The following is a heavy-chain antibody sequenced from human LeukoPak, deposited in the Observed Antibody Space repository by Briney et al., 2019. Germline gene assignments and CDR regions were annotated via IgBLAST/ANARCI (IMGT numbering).Heavy chain of an antibody. CDR3: ARDENYYDSSGTPGY. Sequence: KSGGSLRLSCAASGFTFSDYYMSWIRQAPGKGLEGVSYLSSSGSTIYYADSVKGRFTISRDNAKNSLYLQMNSLRAEDTAVYYCARDENYYDSSGTPGYWGQGTLVTVSS. CDR2: LSSSGSTI. D-gene: IGHD3-22*01. J-gene: IGHJ4*02. V-gene: IGHV3-11*01. CDR1: GFTFSDYY.